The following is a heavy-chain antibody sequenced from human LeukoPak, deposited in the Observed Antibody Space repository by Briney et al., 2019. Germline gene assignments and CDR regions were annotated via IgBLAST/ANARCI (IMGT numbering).Heavy chain of an antibody. Sequence: SETLSLTCAVYGGSFSGYYLSWLRQPPGKGLEWIGEINHSGSTNYNPSLKSRVTISVDTSKNQFSLKLSSVTAADTAVYYCARGPLRGWFDPWGQGTLVTVSS. CDR3: ARGPLRGWFDP. CDR2: INHSGST. CDR1: GGSFSGYY. J-gene: IGHJ5*02. D-gene: IGHD6-25*01. V-gene: IGHV4-34*01.